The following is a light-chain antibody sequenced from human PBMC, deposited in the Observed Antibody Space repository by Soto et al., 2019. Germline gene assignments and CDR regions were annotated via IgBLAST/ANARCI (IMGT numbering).Light chain of an antibody. Sequence: DIQMTQSPSSLSASVGDRVTITCRASQGISTYLNWYQQKPGKAPKLLIYAASTLQSGVPSRFSGSGSGTDFTLTISSLQPEDFATYYCQQLDTFLLTFGGGTKVDIK. CDR1: QGISTY. CDR2: AAS. J-gene: IGKJ4*01. CDR3: QQLDTFLLT. V-gene: IGKV1-9*01.